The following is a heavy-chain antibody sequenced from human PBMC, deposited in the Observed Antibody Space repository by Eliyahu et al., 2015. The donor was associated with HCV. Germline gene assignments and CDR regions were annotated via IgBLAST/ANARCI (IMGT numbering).Heavy chain of an antibody. D-gene: IGHD3-16*01. J-gene: IGHJ4*02. V-gene: IGHV4-34*01. CDR2: INHSGST. CDR1: GGSFSGYY. CDR3: ARGWGPVLDY. Sequence: QVQLQQWGAGLLKPSETLSLTCAVYGGSFSGYYWSWIRQPPGKGLEWIGEINHSGSTNYNPPLKSRVTISVDTSKNQFSLKLSSVTAADTAVYYCARGWGPVLDYWGQGTLVTVSS.